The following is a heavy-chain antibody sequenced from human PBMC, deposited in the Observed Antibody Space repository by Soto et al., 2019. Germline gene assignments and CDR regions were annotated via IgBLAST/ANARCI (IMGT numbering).Heavy chain of an antibody. CDR3: AREGVTGSPIDY. Sequence: PGGSLRLSCAASGFSFSSHSMNWVRQAPGKGLEWVSYISSGGTTIYYADSVQGRFTISRDNDKNTLYLHMSSLRSEDTAVYYCAREGVTGSPIDYWGQGTLVTVSS. J-gene: IGHJ4*02. D-gene: IGHD1-26*01. CDR1: GFSFSSHS. CDR2: ISSGGTTI. V-gene: IGHV3-48*01.